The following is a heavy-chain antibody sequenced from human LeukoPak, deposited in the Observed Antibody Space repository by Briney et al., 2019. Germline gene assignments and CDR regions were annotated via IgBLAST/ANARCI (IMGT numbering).Heavy chain of an antibody. CDR3: ARDGSIFSLFAS. CDR1: GGSFSGYY. V-gene: IGHV4-34*01. J-gene: IGHJ5*02. D-gene: IGHD3-9*01. Sequence: PSETLSLTCAVYGGSFSGYYWSWIRQPPGKGLEWIGEINHSGSTNYNPSPKSRVTISVDTSKNQFSLKLSSVTAADTAVYFCARDGSIFSLFASSGQGTLVTVSS. CDR2: INHSGST.